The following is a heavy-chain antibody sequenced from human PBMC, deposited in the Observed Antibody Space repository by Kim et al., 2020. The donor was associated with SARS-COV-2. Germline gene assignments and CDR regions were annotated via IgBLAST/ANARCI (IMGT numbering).Heavy chain of an antibody. CDR1: GFTFSDYY. CDR3: ARARIAVAGQGPLLLGMDV. J-gene: IGHJ6*02. V-gene: IGHV3-11*05. D-gene: IGHD6-19*01. Sequence: GGSLRLSCAASGFTFSDYYMSWIRQAPGKGLEWVSYISSSSSYTNYADSVKGRFTISRDNAKNSLYLQMNSLRAEDTAVYYCARARIAVAGQGPLLLGMDVWGQGTTVTVSS. CDR2: ISSSSSYT.